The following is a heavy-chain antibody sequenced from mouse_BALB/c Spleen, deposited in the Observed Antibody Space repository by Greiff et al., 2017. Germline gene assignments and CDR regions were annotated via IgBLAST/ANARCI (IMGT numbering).Heavy chain of an antibody. J-gene: IGHJ2*01. CDR3: AQDSSGSLDD. CDR2: IDPANGNT. V-gene: IGHV14-3*02. Sequence: EVQLLESGAELVKPGASVKLSCTASGCYINDNYMHWVKQRLEQGLEWIGRIDPANGNTNYDPKFQGKATLTVDTSSTTAHLQFSSLTSEDTAVYNSAQDSSGSLDDWGQGTTLTVSS. CDR1: GCYINDNY. D-gene: IGHD3-2*01.